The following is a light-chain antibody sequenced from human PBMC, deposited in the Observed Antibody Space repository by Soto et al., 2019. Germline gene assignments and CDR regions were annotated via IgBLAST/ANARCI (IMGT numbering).Light chain of an antibody. J-gene: IGKJ3*01. Sequence: EIVMTQSPATLSVSPGERATLSCRASQRVSSNLAWYQQKPGQAHRLLIYRASTRDTGIPARLIGSGSGTELTLTISILQSGDFAVADCWQYNNGPFSSGPATTVDIQ. CDR1: QRVSSN. CDR2: RAS. V-gene: IGKV3-15*01. CDR3: WQYNNGPFS.